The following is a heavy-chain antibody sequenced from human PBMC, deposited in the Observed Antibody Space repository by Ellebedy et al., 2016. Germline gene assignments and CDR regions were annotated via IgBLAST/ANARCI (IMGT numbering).Heavy chain of an antibody. D-gene: IGHD3-3*01. CDR1: GFSLSTSGVG. Sequence: SGPTLVXPTQTLTLTCTFSGFSLSTSGVGVGWIRQPPGKALEWLALIYWNDDKRYSPSLKSRLTITKDTSKNQVVLTMTNMDPVDTATYYCAHSSGYDFWSRNWFDPWGQGTLVTVSS. CDR2: IYWNDDK. J-gene: IGHJ5*02. V-gene: IGHV2-5*01. CDR3: AHSSGYDFWSRNWFDP.